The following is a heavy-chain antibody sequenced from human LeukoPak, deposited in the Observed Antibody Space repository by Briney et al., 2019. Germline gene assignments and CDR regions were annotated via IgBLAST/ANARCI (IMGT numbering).Heavy chain of an antibody. CDR2: INTDGSST. J-gene: IGHJ4*02. V-gene: IGHV3-74*01. CDR3: ARDERWLPNSHY. Sequence: GGSLRLSCAASGFTFSSYWMHWVRQAPGKGLVWVSRINTDGSSTSYADSVKGRFTISRDNAKNSLYLQMNSLRAEDTAVYYCARDERWLPNSHYWGQGTLVTVSS. CDR1: GFTFSSYW. D-gene: IGHD5-24*01.